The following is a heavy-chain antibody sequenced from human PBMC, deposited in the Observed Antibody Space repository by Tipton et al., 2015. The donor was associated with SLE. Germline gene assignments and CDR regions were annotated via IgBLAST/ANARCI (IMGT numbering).Heavy chain of an antibody. J-gene: IGHJ4*02. CDR2: LYTGGNT. CDR1: GGSINTYF. D-gene: IGHD2-2*01. V-gene: IGHV4-4*07. Sequence: TLSLTCTVSGGSINTYFWALVRHPAGKGLEWIGRLYTGGNTKYNPPPESRVSLSVDTSRGQFFLEVRSVTAADTAVYYCVVCSPSSCSYFDYWGQGRLVTVSS. CDR3: VVCSPSSCSYFDY.